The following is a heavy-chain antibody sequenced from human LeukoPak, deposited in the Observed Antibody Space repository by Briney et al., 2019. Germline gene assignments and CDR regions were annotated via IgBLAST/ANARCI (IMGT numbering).Heavy chain of an antibody. D-gene: IGHD6-25*01. CDR1: GGSFSGYY. V-gene: IGHV4-34*01. J-gene: IGHJ4*02. Sequence: SETLSLTCAVYGGSFSGYYWSWIRQPPGKGLEWIGEINHSGSTNYNPSLKSRVTISVDTSKNQFSLKLSSVTATDTAVYYCARGTATSLDYWGQGTLVTVSS. CDR2: INHSGST. CDR3: ARGTATSLDY.